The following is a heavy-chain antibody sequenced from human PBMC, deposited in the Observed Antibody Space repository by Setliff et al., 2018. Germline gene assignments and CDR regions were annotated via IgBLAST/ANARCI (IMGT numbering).Heavy chain of an antibody. CDR3: AREVWNIYDNDNSWSGYSDH. Sequence: GGSLRLSCAASGFTFSSYGMHWVRQAPGKGLEWVAAIWYDGSNPYYADSVKGRFTISRDNAKNSLYLQMNSLRAEDTALYYCAREVWNIYDNDNSWSGYSDHWGQGTLVTVSS. V-gene: IGHV3-33*01. D-gene: IGHD3-3*01. CDR1: GFTFSSYG. J-gene: IGHJ4*02. CDR2: IWYDGSNP.